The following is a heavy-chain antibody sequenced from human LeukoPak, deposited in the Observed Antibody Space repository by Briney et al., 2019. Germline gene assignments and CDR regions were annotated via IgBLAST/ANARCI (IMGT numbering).Heavy chain of an antibody. Sequence: ASVKVSCKASGYTFTSYYMHWVRQGPGQGLEWMGIINPSGGSTSYAQKFQGRVTMTRDTSTNTVYMELSSLRSEDTAVFYCVRVPGIAAAGQYYYYGMDVWGQGTTVTVSS. D-gene: IGHD6-13*01. CDR2: INPSGGST. CDR3: VRVPGIAAAGQYYYYGMDV. CDR1: GYTFTSYY. J-gene: IGHJ6*02. V-gene: IGHV1-46*01.